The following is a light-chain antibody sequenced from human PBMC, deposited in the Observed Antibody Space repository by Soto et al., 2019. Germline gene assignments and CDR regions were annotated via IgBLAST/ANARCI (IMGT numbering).Light chain of an antibody. CDR3: QQHGISHIT. V-gene: IGKV3D-11*03. J-gene: IGKJ5*01. CDR1: QGIGDT. Sequence: VVRTHSPATQSVSPVEGVTLSCRASQGIGDTLAWYQHKPGQTPRLLIYDTSTRATGVPARFSGSGSGTDFTLTLSRLEPEDFAVYYCQQHGISHITFGQGTRLEIK. CDR2: DTS.